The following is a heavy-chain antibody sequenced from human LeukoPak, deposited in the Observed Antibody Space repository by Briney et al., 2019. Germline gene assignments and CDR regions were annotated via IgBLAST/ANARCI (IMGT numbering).Heavy chain of an antibody. Sequence: GGPLRLSCAASGFMFSTYEMNWVRKAPGKGLEWVSSISSSSIYIYYADSVKGRFTISRDNAKISLYLQMNSLRAEDTAVYYCAELGITMIGGVWGKGTTVTISS. CDR3: AELGITMIGGV. CDR1: GFMFSTYE. CDR2: ISSSSIYI. D-gene: IGHD3-10*02. V-gene: IGHV3-21*01. J-gene: IGHJ6*04.